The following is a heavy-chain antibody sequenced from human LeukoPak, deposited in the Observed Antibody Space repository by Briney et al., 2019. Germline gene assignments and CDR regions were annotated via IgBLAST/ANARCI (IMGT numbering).Heavy chain of an antibody. V-gene: IGHV1-46*01. CDR3: VRAGDQHFDL. CDR1: GYTFSNYF. Sequence: ASVKVSCKASGYTFSNYFMHWVRQTPGQGLEWMGIISPSGDSTSYAQKFQDRVTMARDTSTSTVYMEVSSLMSDDTGVYYCVRAGDQHFDLWGQGTLVTVSS. J-gene: IGHJ4*02. CDR2: ISPSGDST.